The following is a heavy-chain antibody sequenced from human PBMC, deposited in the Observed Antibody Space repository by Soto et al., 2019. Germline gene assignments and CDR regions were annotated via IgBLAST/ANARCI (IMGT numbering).Heavy chain of an antibody. CDR1: GYTFTIFG. J-gene: IGHJ6*02. CDR3: AREGTIGDIAAAGDYGMDV. Sequence: ASVKVSCKTSGYTFTIFGISWVRQAPGQGLEWMGWISPYNGHTNYAQKLQGRVTMTTDTSTSTAYMELRSLRFDDTAVYYCAREGTIGDIAAAGDYGMDVWGQGTTVTVSS. D-gene: IGHD6-13*01. V-gene: IGHV1-18*01. CDR2: ISPYNGHT.